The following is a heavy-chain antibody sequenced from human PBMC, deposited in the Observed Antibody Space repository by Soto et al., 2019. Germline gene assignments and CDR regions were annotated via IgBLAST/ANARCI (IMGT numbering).Heavy chain of an antibody. D-gene: IGHD3-16*01. J-gene: IGHJ4*02. CDR2: IKSKTDGGTT. CDR1: DFIFSNLW. V-gene: IGHV3-15*07. CDR3: ATGEAQYYKY. Sequence: GGSLRLSCAVSDFIFSNLWIDWVRQTPGKGLEWVGHIKSKTDGGTTNYAAPVKGRFTISRDESENMVHLQMNSLKIEDTAVYYCATGEAQYYKYWGQGTLVTVSS.